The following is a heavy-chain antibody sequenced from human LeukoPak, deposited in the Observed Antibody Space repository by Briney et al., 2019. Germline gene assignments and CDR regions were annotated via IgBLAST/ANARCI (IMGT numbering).Heavy chain of an antibody. J-gene: IGHJ4*02. CDR1: GFTFSSYA. CDR3: ANLQWLYYFDY. Sequence: GGSLRLSCAASGFTFSSYAMSWVRQTPGKGLEWVSVICGGDGPTYYADSVKGRFTISRDNSKNTLYLQMSSLRAEDTAVYYCANLQWLYYFDYWGQGTLVTVSS. CDR2: ICGGDGPT. V-gene: IGHV3-23*01. D-gene: IGHD6-19*01.